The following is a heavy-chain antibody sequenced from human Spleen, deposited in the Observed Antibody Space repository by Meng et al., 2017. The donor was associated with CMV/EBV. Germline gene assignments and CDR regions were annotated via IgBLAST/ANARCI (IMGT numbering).Heavy chain of an antibody. J-gene: IGHJ6*02. D-gene: IGHD1-14*01. CDR3: AKVSHSESYYYYYYPMDV. CDR1: GFTFGDYA. Sequence: SLKISCAASGFTFGDYAMHWVRQAPGKGLEWVSGINWNSGNIGYADSVKGRFTISRDNAKNSLYLQMNSLRAEDTALYFCAKVSHSESYYYYYYPMDVWGQGTTVTVSS. V-gene: IGHV3-9*01. CDR2: INWNSGNI.